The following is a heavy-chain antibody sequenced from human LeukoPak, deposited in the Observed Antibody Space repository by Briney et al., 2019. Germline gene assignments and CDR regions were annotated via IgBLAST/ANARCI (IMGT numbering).Heavy chain of an antibody. Sequence: SETLSLTCAVSGGSFSGYYWSWIRQPPGKGLEWIGEINHSGSTNYNPSLKSRVTISVDTSKTQFSLKLSSVTAADTAVYYCARECDVLTGYYDYWGQGTLVTVSS. CDR1: GGSFSGYY. D-gene: IGHD3-9*01. CDR2: INHSGST. J-gene: IGHJ4*02. V-gene: IGHV4-34*01. CDR3: ARECDVLTGYYDY.